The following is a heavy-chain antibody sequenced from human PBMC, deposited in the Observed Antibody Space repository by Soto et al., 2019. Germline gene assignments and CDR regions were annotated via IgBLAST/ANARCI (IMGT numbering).Heavy chain of an antibody. Sequence: SETLSLTCAVYGGSFSGYYWSWIRQPPGKGLEWIGEINHSGSTNYNPSLKSRVTISVDTSKNQFSLKLSSVTAADTAVYYCAKTFTVYSGSHGPQEPYYMDVWGKGTTVTVSS. CDR1: GGSFSGYY. CDR2: INHSGST. J-gene: IGHJ6*03. D-gene: IGHD5-12*01. CDR3: AKTFTVYSGSHGPQEPYYMDV. V-gene: IGHV4-34*01.